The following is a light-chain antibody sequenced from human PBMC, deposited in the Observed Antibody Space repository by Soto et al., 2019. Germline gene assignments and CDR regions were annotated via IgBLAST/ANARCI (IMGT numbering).Light chain of an antibody. Sequence: DIQMTQSPSTLSASVGDRVTITCRASQSISSWLAWYQQKPGKAPKLVIYDASSLQSGVPSRFSGSGSGTEFTLTISSLQPDDFATYYCQQYNSYLITFGQGTRLE. CDR2: DAS. J-gene: IGKJ5*01. CDR3: QQYNSYLIT. CDR1: QSISSW. V-gene: IGKV1-5*01.